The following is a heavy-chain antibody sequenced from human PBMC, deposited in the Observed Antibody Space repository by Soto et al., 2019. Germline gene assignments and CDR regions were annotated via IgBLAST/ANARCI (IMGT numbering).Heavy chain of an antibody. V-gene: IGHV3-15*01. CDR1: GFTFSNAW. Sequence: EAQLVESGGGLVTPGVSLRLSCVASGFTFSNAWMSWVRQVPGKGVEWIGRITSKSAGATTAYAAPVTGRFTVSRDDLKNTLYLRVNSLKTEDTGICCCYAGHTLFMAHWGQGSLVTVSS. CDR2: ITSKSAGATT. J-gene: IGHJ4*02. D-gene: IGHD4-17*01. CDR3: YAGHTLFMAH.